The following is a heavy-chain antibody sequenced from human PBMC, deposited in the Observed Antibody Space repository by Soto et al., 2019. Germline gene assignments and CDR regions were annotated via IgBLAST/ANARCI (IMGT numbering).Heavy chain of an antibody. V-gene: IGHV1-2*02. CDR1: GYTFTGFW. CDR3: SKGLWTVGQCSGGTCYDGMDV. CDR2: INPKTSIT. J-gene: IGHJ6*02. D-gene: IGHD2-15*01. Sequence: KVSCMASGYTFTGFWIHWVRQAPSPGLEWMGWINPKTSITNDAQKFQGRVTMTSGTSHSTVYMELSRLQSDDRAVYYCSKGLWTVGQCSGGTCYDGMDVWGQGTTVTVSS.